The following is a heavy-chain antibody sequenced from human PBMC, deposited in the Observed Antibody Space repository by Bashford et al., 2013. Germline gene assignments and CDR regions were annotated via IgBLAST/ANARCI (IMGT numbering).Heavy chain of an antibody. CDR2: IKQDGSEK. CDR3: ARHSSGRGFDY. CDR1: GFTFSSNW. D-gene: IGHD6-25*01. V-gene: IGHV3-7*01. J-gene: IGHJ4*02. Sequence: GGSLRLSCAASGFTFSSNWMSWVRQAPGKGLEWVANIKQDGSEKYYVDSVKGRFTISRDNAKNSLHLQMNSLRAEDTAVYYCARHSSGRGFDYWGQGTLVTVSS.